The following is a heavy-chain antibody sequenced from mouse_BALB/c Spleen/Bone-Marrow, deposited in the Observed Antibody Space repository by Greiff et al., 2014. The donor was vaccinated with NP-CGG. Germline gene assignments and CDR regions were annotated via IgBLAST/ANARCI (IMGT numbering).Heavy chain of an antibody. CDR3: AREKIYYGISWFAY. CDR2: IHPSDSET. CDR1: GYSFTTYW. V-gene: IGHV1-61*01. Sequence: QVQLQQPGTEVVRPGASMKLSCKASGYSFTTYWMNWVKQRPGQGLEWIGMIHPSDSETRLNQKFKDKATLTVDKSSSTAYMQLNSPTSEDSAVYYCAREKIYYGISWFAYWGQGTLVTVSA. J-gene: IGHJ3*01. D-gene: IGHD2-1*01.